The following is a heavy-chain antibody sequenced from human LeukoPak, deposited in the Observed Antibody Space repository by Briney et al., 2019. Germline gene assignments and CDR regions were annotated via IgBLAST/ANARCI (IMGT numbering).Heavy chain of an antibody. D-gene: IGHD6-13*01. CDR1: GYSFTNYW. V-gene: IGHV5-51*01. J-gene: IGHJ4*02. CDR3: ARHSGRTAYSSSPDY. Sequence: GESLKISCEGSGYSFTNYWIAWVRQMPGKGLEWMGIIYPGDSDTRYSPSFQGQVTISADKSISTAYLQWSSLKASDTAMYYCARHSGRTAYSSSPDYWGQGTLVTVSS. CDR2: IYPGDSDT.